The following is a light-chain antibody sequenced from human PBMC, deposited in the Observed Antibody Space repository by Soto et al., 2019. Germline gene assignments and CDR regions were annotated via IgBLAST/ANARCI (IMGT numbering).Light chain of an antibody. CDR1: NIGSKN. Sequence: SYELTQPRSVSVALGQTATIICGGDNIGSKNVHWYQQRPGQAPVLVVYRDNNRPSGNPERFSGYNSGNTATLTISRAQVGDEADYYCQVWDSSTVVFGGGTKLTVL. V-gene: IGLV3-9*01. J-gene: IGLJ2*01. CDR2: RDN. CDR3: QVWDSSTVV.